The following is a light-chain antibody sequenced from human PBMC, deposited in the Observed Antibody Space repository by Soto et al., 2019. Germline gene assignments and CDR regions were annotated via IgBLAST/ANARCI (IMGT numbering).Light chain of an antibody. CDR2: STN. V-gene: IGLV8-61*01. J-gene: IGLJ7*01. Sequence: QAVVTQEPSFSVSPGGTVTLTCGLSSGSVSTSYYPSWYQQTPGQAPRTLIYSTNTRSSGVPDRFSGSILGNKAALTITGAQADVESDYYCVLYMGSGISVFGGGTKLTV. CDR3: VLYMGSGISV. CDR1: SGSVSTSYY.